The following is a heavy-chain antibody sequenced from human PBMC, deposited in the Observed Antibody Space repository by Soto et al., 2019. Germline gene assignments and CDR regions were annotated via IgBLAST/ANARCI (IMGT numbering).Heavy chain of an antibody. CDR2: IFSNDEK. Sequence: QVTLKESGPVLVKPTETLTLTCTVSGFSLSNARMGVSWIRQPPGKALEWLAHIFSNDEKSYSTSLKSRLTISKDTSKSQVVLTMTNMDPVDTATYYCARIPHSGDDETIDYWGQGTLVTVSS. CDR1: GFSLSNARMG. J-gene: IGHJ4*02. V-gene: IGHV2-26*01. D-gene: IGHD5-12*01. CDR3: ARIPHSGDDETIDY.